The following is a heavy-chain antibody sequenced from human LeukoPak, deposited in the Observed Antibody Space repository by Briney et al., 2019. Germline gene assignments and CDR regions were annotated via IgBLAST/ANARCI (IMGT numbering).Heavy chain of an antibody. CDR3: ARDLGGYSYGWGR. Sequence: GGSLRLSCAASGFTFSSYWMHWVRHTPGKGLVWVSRIKGDGSSTSYADSVKGRFTISRDNAKNTLYLQMNSLRAEDTAVYYCARDLGGYSYGWGRWGQGTLVTVSS. CDR2: IKGDGSST. V-gene: IGHV3-74*01. CDR1: GFTFSSYW. D-gene: IGHD5-18*01. J-gene: IGHJ4*02.